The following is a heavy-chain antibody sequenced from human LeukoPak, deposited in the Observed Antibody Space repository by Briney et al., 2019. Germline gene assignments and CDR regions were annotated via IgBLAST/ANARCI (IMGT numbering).Heavy chain of an antibody. D-gene: IGHD3-22*01. CDR1: GYTLTAYY. V-gene: IGHV1-2*06. Sequence: ASVKVSCKASGYTLTAYYLHWVRQAPGQGLEWMGRINPNSGGTTYAQKFQGRVTMTRDTSIGTAYLELSSLRSDDTAVYYCARPHYESSGLYVDAFDIWGQGTMVTVSS. CDR2: INPNSGGT. J-gene: IGHJ3*02. CDR3: ARPHYESSGLYVDAFDI.